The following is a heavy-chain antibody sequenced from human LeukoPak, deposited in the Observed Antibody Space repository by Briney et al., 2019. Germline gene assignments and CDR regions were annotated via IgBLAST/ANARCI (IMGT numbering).Heavy chain of an antibody. Sequence: SETLSLTCTVSGGSVSSGSYYWSWIRQPPGKGLEWIGYIYYSGSTNYNPSLKSRVTISVDTSKNQFSLKLSSVTAADTAVYYCARESGGQQRLSPFDYWGQGTLVTVSS. CDR3: ARESGGQQRLSPFDY. D-gene: IGHD6-25*01. V-gene: IGHV4-61*01. CDR2: IYYSGST. CDR1: GGSVSSGSYY. J-gene: IGHJ4*02.